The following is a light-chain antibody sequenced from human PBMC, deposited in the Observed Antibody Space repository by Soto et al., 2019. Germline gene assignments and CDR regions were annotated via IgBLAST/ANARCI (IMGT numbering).Light chain of an antibody. V-gene: IGLV2-23*02. CDR3: CTYAGHVPK. CDR1: SSDVGYYDL. CDR2: EVT. Sequence: QSALTQPASVSVSPGQSITISCAGTSSDVGYYDLVSWYQQHPGKAPKLIIFEVTQRPSGISDRFSASKSGFTASLTISGLQPEDEAVYFCCTYAGHVPKFGGGTK. J-gene: IGLJ3*02.